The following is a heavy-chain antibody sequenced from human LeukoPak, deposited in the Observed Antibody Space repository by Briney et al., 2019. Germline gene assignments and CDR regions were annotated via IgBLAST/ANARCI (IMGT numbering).Heavy chain of an antibody. D-gene: IGHD6-19*01. CDR2: INHSGST. V-gene: IGHV4-34*01. CDR3: ARHTKRRWLVPGDWFDP. J-gene: IGHJ5*02. Sequence: SETLSLTCAVYAGSFSGYYWSWIRQPPGKGLEWIGEINHSGSTNYNPSLKSRVTISVDTSKNQFSLKLSSVTAADTAVYYCARHTKRRWLVPGDWFDPWGQGTLVTVSS. CDR1: AGSFSGYY.